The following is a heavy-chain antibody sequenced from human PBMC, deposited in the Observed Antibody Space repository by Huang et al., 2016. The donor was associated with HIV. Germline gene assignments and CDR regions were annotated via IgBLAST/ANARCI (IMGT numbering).Heavy chain of an antibody. V-gene: IGHV4-59*11. Sequence: QVQLQESGPGLVKPSETLSLTYTVSGGSISTHYWSWIRQPPGKGLEWIGSIDYRGSTNDSPSLKSRVTIVLDTSKNQFSLRVNSVTAADTAMYYCARDHHDFWRGYRRMYFFDHWGQGTLVTVSS. D-gene: IGHD3-3*01. J-gene: IGHJ4*02. CDR3: ARDHHDFWRGYRRMYFFDH. CDR1: GGSISTHY. CDR2: IDYRGST.